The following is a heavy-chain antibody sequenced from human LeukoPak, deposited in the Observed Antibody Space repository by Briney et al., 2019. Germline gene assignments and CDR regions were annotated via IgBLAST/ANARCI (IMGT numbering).Heavy chain of an antibody. J-gene: IGHJ3*02. D-gene: IGHD1-26*01. Sequence: GASVKVSCKVSGYTLTELSMHWVRQAPGKGLEWMGGFDPEGGETIYAQKFQGRVTMTEDSSTDTAYMELSSLRSEDTAVYYCATDKKWWELLRFSAFDIWGQGTMVTVSS. CDR1: GYTLTELS. V-gene: IGHV1-24*01. CDR3: ATDKKWWELLRFSAFDI. CDR2: FDPEGGET.